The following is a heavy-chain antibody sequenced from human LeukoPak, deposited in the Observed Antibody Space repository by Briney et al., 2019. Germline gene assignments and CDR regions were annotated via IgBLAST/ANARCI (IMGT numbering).Heavy chain of an antibody. CDR2: IYHSGST. CDR3: AQQSLRSPDY. J-gene: IGHJ4*02. V-gene: IGHV4-38-2*01. CDR1: GYSISSGYY. D-gene: IGHD3-16*01. Sequence: PSETLSLTCAVSGYSISSGYYWGWIRQPPGKGLEWIGNIYHSGSTYYNPSLKSRVTISVDTSKNQFSLKLSSVTAADTAVYYCAQQSLRSPDYWGQGTLVTDSS.